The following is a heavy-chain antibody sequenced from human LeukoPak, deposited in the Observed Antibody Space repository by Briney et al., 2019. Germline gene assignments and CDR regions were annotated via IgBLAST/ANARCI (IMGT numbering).Heavy chain of an antibody. D-gene: IGHD2-2*01. J-gene: IGHJ4*02. Sequence: SETLSLTCAVYGGSFSGYYWSWIRQPPGKGLEWIGEINHSGSTNYNPSLKSRVTISVDTSKNQFSLKLSSVTAAVTAVYYCAVPPLSGYCSSPSCPPSFDYWGQGTLVTVSS. CDR3: AVPPLSGYCSSPSCPPSFDY. V-gene: IGHV4-34*01. CDR1: GGSFSGYY. CDR2: INHSGST.